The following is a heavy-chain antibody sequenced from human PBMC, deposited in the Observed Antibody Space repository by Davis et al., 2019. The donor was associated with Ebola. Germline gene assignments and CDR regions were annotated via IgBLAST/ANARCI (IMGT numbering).Heavy chain of an antibody. Sequence: MPGGSLRLSCAVYGGSFSGYYWSWIRQPPGKGLEWIGEINHSGSTNYNPSLKSRVTISVDTSKNQFSLKLSSVTAADTAVYYCAREYYGSGSYYPGWFDPWGQGTLVTVSS. V-gene: IGHV4-34*01. D-gene: IGHD3-10*01. CDR1: GGSFSGYY. J-gene: IGHJ5*02. CDR2: INHSGST. CDR3: AREYYGSGSYYPGWFDP.